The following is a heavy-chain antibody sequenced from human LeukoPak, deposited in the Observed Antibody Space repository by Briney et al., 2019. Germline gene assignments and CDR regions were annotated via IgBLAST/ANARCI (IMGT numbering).Heavy chain of an antibody. CDR2: INPSGGST. J-gene: IGHJ4*02. Sequence: ASVKVSCKASGYTFTSYYMHWVRQAPGQGLEWMGIINPSGGSTSYAQKFQGRVTMTRDTSTSTVYMELSSLRSEDTAVYYCAGEPTGGAHDYWGQGTLVTVSS. CDR1: GYTFTSYY. V-gene: IGHV1-46*01. D-gene: IGHD1-26*01. CDR3: AGEPTGGAHDY.